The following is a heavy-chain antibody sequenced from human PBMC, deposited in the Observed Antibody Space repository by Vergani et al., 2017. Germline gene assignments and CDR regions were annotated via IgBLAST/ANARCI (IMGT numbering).Heavy chain of an antibody. Sequence: QVQLQESGPGLVKPSETLSLTCTVSGGSISSYYWSWIRQPPGKGLEWIGYIYYSGSTNYNPSLKSRVTISVDTSKNQFSLKLSSVTAADTAVYYCARDSWLLWFGDPAGEYYGMDVWGQGTTVTVSS. J-gene: IGHJ6*02. CDR2: IYYSGST. CDR1: GGSISSYY. CDR3: ARDSWLLWFGDPAGEYYGMDV. V-gene: IGHV4-59*01. D-gene: IGHD3-10*01.